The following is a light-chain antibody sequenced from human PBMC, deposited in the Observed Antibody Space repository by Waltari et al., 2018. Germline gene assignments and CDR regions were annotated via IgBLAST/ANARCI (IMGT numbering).Light chain of an antibody. CDR2: GVS. V-gene: IGKV3-20*01. Sequence: QSPGTLSLSPGERATLSCRASQSVSSSYLAWFQQKPGQAPRLLIYGVSTRATGIPDRFSGSGSGTDFTLTISRLEPEDFAVYYCQQYGTSPRTFGQGTRVEIK. CDR1: QSVSSSY. CDR3: QQYGTSPRT. J-gene: IGKJ1*01.